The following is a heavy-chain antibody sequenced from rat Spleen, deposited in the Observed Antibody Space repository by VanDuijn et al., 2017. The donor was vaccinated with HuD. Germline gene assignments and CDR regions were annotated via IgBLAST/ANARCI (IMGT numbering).Heavy chain of an antibody. CDR1: GYSITNSYR. CDR3: ARGAGYVLDA. Sequence: EVQLQESGPGLVKPSQSLSLTCSVTGYSITNSYRWNWIRKLPGNKLDWMGYINSAGTTNYNPSLTSRISITLDTSKNQFFLQLNSVTTEDTATYYCARGAGYVLDAWGQGASVTVSS. CDR2: INSAGTT. J-gene: IGHJ4*01. D-gene: IGHD1-4*01. V-gene: IGHV3-3*01.